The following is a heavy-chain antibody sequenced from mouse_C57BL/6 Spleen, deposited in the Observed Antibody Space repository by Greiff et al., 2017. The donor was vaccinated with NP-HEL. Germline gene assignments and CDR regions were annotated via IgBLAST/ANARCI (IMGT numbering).Heavy chain of an antibody. CDR2: FYPGSGSI. CDR3: ARHEGAYDYDDYYAMDY. J-gene: IGHJ4*01. V-gene: IGHV1-62-2*01. Sequence: QVQLQQSGAELVNPGASVKLSCKASGYTFTEYTIHWVKQRSGQGLEWIGWFYPGSGSIKYNEKFKDKATLTADKSSSTVYMELSRLTSEDSAVYFCARHEGAYDYDDYYAMDYWGQGTSVTVSS. CDR1: GYTFTEYT. D-gene: IGHD2-4*01.